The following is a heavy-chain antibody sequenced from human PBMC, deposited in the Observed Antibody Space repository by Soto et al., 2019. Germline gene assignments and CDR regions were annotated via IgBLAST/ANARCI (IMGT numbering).Heavy chain of an antibody. D-gene: IGHD3-10*01. CDR3: ARVPMVRGVIVYGMDV. CDR1: GFTFSSYS. V-gene: IGHV3-21*01. J-gene: IGHJ6*02. CDR2: ISSSSSYI. Sequence: PGGSLRLSCAASGFTFSSYSMNWVRQAPGKGLEWVSSISSSSSYIYYADSVKGRFTISRDNAKNSLYLQMNSLRAEDTAVYYCARVPMVRGVIVYGMDVWGQGTTVTVSS.